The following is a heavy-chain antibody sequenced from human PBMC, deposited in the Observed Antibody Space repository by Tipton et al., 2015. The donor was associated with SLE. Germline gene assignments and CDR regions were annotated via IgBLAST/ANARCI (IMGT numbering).Heavy chain of an antibody. J-gene: IGHJ4*02. CDR1: GGSLSGNGYY. D-gene: IGHD3-22*01. V-gene: IGHV4-39*07. CDR3: AKDHYYNSSGFPYYFDF. CDR2: IYYSGYT. Sequence: TLSLTCTVSGGSLSGNGYYWAWIRQPPGKGLEWIGSIYYSGYTYYNPSLKSRVTISVDTSTNQFSLNLNSMTAADTAVYYCAKDHYYNSSGFPYYFDFWGQGTLVAVSS.